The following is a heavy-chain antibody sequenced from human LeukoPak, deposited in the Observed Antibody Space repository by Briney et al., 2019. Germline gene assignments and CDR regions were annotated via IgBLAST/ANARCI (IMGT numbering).Heavy chain of an antibody. CDR2: IKQDGSEK. CDR3: ARVKLRQLVGRSEFDY. CDR1: GFTFSSYW. D-gene: IGHD6-6*01. Sequence: PGGSLRLSCAASGFTFSSYWMSWVRQAPGKGLEWVANIKQDGSEKYYVDSVKGRFTISRDNAKNSLYLQMNSLRAEDTAVYYCARVKLRQLVGRSEFDYWGQGTLVTVSS. V-gene: IGHV3-7*01. J-gene: IGHJ4*02.